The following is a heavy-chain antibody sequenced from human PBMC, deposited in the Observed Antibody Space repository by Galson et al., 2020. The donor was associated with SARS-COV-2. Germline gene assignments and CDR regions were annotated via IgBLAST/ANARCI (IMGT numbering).Heavy chain of an antibody. Sequence: GESLKISCAASGFTFSSYGMHWVRQAPGKGLEWVALVSYDGSNKYYADSVKGRFTISRDNSKNTLYLQMNSLRAEDTAVYYCARDLYSSRWYSGDYWGQGTLVTVSS. V-gene: IGHV3-30*03. J-gene: IGHJ4*02. D-gene: IGHD6-13*01. CDR2: VSYDGSNK. CDR3: ARDLYSSRWYSGDY. CDR1: GFTFSSYG.